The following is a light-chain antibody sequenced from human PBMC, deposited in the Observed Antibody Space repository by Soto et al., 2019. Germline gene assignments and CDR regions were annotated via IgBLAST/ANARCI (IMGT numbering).Light chain of an antibody. CDR2: AAS. Sequence: AIRMTQSPSSLSASTGDRVTITCRASQCISSYLAWYQQKPGKAPQLLIYAASTLQSCVPSRFSGSGSWTDFTLTISCLQSEDFATYYCQQYYSYPMYTFGQGNKLEIK. CDR1: QCISSY. J-gene: IGKJ2*01. V-gene: IGKV1-8*01. CDR3: QQYYSYPMYT.